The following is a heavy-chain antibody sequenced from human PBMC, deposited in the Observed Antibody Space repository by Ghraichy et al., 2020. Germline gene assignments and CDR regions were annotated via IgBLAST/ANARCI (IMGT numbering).Heavy chain of an antibody. D-gene: IGHD6-6*01. CDR3: ATDSRAAGSSPYYYYGMDV. J-gene: IGHJ6*02. V-gene: IGHV1-24*01. CDR1: GYTLTELS. CDR2: FDPEDGET. Sequence: ASVKVSCKVSGYTLTELSMHWVRQAPGKGLEWMGGFDPEDGETIYAQKFQGRVTMTEDTSTDTAYMELSSLRSEDTAVYYCATDSRAAGSSPYYYYGMDVWGQGTTVTVSS.